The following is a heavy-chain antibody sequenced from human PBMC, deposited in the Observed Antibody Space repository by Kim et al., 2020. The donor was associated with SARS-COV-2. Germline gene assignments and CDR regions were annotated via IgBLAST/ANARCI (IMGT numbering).Heavy chain of an antibody. D-gene: IGHD3-22*01. J-gene: IGHJ5*02. CDR2: IYPGDSDT. CDR3: AISTYYYDSSGNPDWFDP. CDR1: GYSFTSYW. Sequence: GESLKISCKGSGYSFTSYWIGWVRQMPGKGLEWMGIIYPGDSDTRYSPSFQGQVTISADKSISTAYLQWSSLKASDTAMYYCAISTYYYDSSGNPDWFDPWGQGTLVTVSS. V-gene: IGHV5-51*01.